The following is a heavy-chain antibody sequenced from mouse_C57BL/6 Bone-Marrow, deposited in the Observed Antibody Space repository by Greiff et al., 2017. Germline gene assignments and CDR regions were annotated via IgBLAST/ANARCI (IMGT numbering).Heavy chain of an antibody. Sequence: EVKVVESGGGLVKPGGSLKLSCAASGFTFSSYAMSWVRQTPEKRLEWVATISDGGSYTYYPDNVKGRFTISRENAKNNLYLQMSHLKSEDTAMYYCARDYGSSYGYFDYWGQGTTLTVSS. V-gene: IGHV5-4*01. J-gene: IGHJ2*01. CDR2: ISDGGSYT. CDR1: GFTFSSYA. CDR3: ARDYGSSYGYFDY. D-gene: IGHD1-1*01.